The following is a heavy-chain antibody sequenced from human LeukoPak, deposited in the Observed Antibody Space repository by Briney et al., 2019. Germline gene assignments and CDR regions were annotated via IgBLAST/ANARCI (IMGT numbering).Heavy chain of an antibody. CDR1: GFTFSTYW. CDR3: ARLMLRGANGLDY. CDR2: INTDGSGT. Sequence: GGSLRLSCAASGFTFSTYWMHWVRQAPGKGPVWVSRINTDGSGTSYADSVKGRFTISRDNVRNTLYPQMNSLRAEDTAVYYCARLMLRGANGLDYWGQGTLVTVSS. J-gene: IGHJ4*02. D-gene: IGHD3-10*01. V-gene: IGHV3-74*01.